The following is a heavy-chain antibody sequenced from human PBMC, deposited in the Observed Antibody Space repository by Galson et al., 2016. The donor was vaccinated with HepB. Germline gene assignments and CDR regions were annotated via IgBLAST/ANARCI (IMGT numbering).Heavy chain of an antibody. CDR3: TRHAYYYDSSGYYSPMGDFDS. CDR2: IRNKANSYAT. CDR1: GFTFSGPA. J-gene: IGHJ4*02. D-gene: IGHD3-22*01. V-gene: IGHV3-73*01. Sequence: SLRLSCAASGFTFSGPAIHWVRQASGKGLEWVGRIRNKANSYATAYGASVKGRFTISRDDSKNTAYLQMNSLKTEDSAVYHCTRHAYYYDSSGYYSPMGDFDSWGQGTLVTVSS.